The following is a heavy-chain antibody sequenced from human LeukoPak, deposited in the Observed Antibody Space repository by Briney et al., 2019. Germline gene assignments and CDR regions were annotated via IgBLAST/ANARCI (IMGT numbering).Heavy chain of an antibody. CDR2: INHSGST. D-gene: IGHD3-22*01. V-gene: IGHV4-34*01. CDR1: GWSFSGYY. J-gene: IGHJ4*02. Sequence: SETVSLTCAVYGWSFSGYYWSWIRQPPGKGLEWIGEINHSGSTNYNPSLKSRVTISVDTSKNQFSLKLSSVTAADTAVYYCAVFLRYYYDSSGYYDYFDYWGQGTLVTVPS. CDR3: AVFLRYYYDSSGYYDYFDY.